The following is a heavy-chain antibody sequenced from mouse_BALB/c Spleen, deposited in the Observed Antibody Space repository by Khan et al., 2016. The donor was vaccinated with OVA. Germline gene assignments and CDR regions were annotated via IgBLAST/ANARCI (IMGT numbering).Heavy chain of an antibody. V-gene: IGHV1-87*01. D-gene: IGHD2-10*02. J-gene: IGHJ4*01. CDR2: IYPGDGDT. CDR3: SRGGYGNRYYAMDY. Sequence: QVQLQQPGAELARPGASVKLSCKASGYTFTSYWMQWVKQRPGQGLEWIGAIYPGDGDTRYTQKFKGKATLTADKSSSTAYMQISSLASEDSAVYYCSRGGYGNRYYAMDYWGQGTSVTVSS. CDR1: GYTFTSYW.